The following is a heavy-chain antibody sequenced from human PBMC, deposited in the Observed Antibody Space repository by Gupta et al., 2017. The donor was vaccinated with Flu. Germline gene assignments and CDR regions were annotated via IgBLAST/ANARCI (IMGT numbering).Heavy chain of an antibody. CDR2: FYYSGRT. Sequence: QLQLQESGPGLVKPSETLSLTCTISGGSISSRNYYWGWVRQPPGKGLEWIGAFYYSGRTYYNPSLRSRLTISVDTSKNQFSLRLSSVTAADTAVYYCARHYCTNNSGYHYYYYGMDVWGQGATVTVSS. CDR3: ARHYCTNNSGYHYYYYGMDV. D-gene: IGHD2-8*01. J-gene: IGHJ6*02. CDR1: GGSISSRNYY. V-gene: IGHV4-39*01.